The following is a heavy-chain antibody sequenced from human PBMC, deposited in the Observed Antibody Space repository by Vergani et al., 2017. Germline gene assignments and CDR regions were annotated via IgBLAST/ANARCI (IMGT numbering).Heavy chain of an antibody. D-gene: IGHD3-10*01. J-gene: IGHJ6*03. V-gene: IGHV3-74*03. CDR1: GFSFNSYW. CDR3: ARDLAGSDYYYMDV. Sequence: DVHLAESGGGFFQPGGSLRLSCSASGFSFNSYWMHWVRQVPGKGLLWVSRIKSDGSITAYADSVKGRFTISRDNAQNTLYLQMNSLRAEDTAVYYCARDLAGSDYYYMDVWGKGTTVTVSS. CDR2: IKSDGSIT.